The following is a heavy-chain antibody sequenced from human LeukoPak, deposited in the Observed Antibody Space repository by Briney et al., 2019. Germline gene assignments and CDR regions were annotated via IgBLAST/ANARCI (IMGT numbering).Heavy chain of an antibody. CDR3: ARGPPISYSSGWFDP. V-gene: IGHV4-34*01. CDR2: INHSGST. D-gene: IGHD6-19*01. CDR1: GGSFSGYY. J-gene: IGHJ5*02. Sequence: PSETLSLTCAVYGGSFSGYYWSWVRQPPGKGLEWIGEINHSGSTNYNPSLMSRGTISVDTSKNQFSLKLSSVTAADTAVYYCARGPPISYSSGWFDPWGQGTLVTVSS.